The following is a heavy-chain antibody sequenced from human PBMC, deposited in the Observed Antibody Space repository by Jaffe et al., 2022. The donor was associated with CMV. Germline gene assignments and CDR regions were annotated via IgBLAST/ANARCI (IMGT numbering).Heavy chain of an antibody. D-gene: IGHD1-1*01. CDR2: LYYSGTT. J-gene: IGHJ3*02. CDR1: GDSISRNVYY. Sequence: QLQLQESGPGLVKPLETLSLTCIVSGDSISRNVYYWAWIRQPPGKGLEWIGSLYYSGTTYNNPSLNSRVTISEDSSKNQLSLRLNSVTAADTAVYYCARLGTIRDAFDIWGHGTMVTVSS. V-gene: IGHV4-39*01. CDR3: ARLGTIRDAFDI.